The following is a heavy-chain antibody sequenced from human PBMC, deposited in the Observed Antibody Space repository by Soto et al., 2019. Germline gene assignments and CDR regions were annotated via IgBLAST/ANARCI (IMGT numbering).Heavy chain of an antibody. CDR2: INHSGST. D-gene: IGHD3-10*01. Sequence: QVQLQQWGAGLLKPSETLSLTCAVYGGSFSGYYWSWIRQPPGKGLEWIGEINHSGSTNYNPSLKSRFTIPVVTSKKQFYLKLSSVTAADTAVYYRARRFIKPIPDRGYVDYWGQGTLVTVSS. J-gene: IGHJ4*02. CDR1: GGSFSGYY. CDR3: ARRFIKPIPDRGYVDY. V-gene: IGHV4-34*01.